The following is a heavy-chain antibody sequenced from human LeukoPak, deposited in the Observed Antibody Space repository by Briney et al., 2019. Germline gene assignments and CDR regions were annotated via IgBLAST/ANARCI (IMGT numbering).Heavy chain of an antibody. V-gene: IGHV3-7*03. CDR3: ARDWVEGVPFDAFDI. J-gene: IGHJ3*02. D-gene: IGHD3-10*01. CDR1: GFTLSSYW. CDR2: IKEDGSEK. Sequence: GGSLRLSCAASGFTLSSYWMSWVRQAPGKGLEWVANIKEDGSEKYYVDSVKGRFTISRDNAKNSLCLHMNSLTAEDTAMYYCARDWVEGVPFDAFDIWGQGTMVSVSS.